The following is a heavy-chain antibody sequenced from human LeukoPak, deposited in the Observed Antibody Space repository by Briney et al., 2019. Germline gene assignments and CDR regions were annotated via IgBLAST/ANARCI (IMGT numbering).Heavy chain of an antibody. Sequence: ASVKVSCKASGYTFTGYYMHWVRQAPGQGLEWMGWINPNSGGTNYAQKFQGWVTMTRDTSISTAYMELSRLRSDDTAVYYCAREEHSGSYVADIWGQGTMVTVSS. CDR3: AREEHSGSYVADI. CDR1: GYTFTGYY. V-gene: IGHV1-2*04. D-gene: IGHD1-26*01. J-gene: IGHJ3*02. CDR2: INPNSGGT.